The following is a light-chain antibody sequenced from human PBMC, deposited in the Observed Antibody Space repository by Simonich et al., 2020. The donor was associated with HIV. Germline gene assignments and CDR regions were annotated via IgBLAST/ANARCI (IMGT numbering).Light chain of an antibody. Sequence: EIVLTQSPGTLSLSPGERATLSCRASQSVSSSYLAWYQQKPGQAPRLLIYGASSRATGIPDRFSGSGSGTEFTLTISSLQPEDFATYYCQQSYSTPRTFGGGTKVEIK. V-gene: IGKV3-20*01. J-gene: IGKJ4*01. CDR2: GAS. CDR3: QQSYSTPRT. CDR1: QSVSSSY.